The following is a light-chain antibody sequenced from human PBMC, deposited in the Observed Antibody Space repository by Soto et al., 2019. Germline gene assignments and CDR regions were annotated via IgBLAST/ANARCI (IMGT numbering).Light chain of an antibody. V-gene: IGKV1-12*01. J-gene: IGKJ4*01. CDR1: QGISSY. CDR3: QLANFFTRS. Sequence: DIQMTQSPSSVSASVGDRVTITCRASQGISSYLAWYQQKPGEAPKLLIYPASSLRIGVPSRFTGSGSGTDFTLTISSLQSAYFAGDYCQLANFFTRSFGG. CDR2: PAS.